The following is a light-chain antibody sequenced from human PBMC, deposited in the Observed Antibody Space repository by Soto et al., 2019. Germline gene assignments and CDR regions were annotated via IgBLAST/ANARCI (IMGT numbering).Light chain of an antibody. CDR1: SSDVGGYNY. J-gene: IGLJ1*01. CDR3: SSYTSSSTS. V-gene: IGLV2-14*01. CDR2: DVS. Sequence: QSVLTQPASVSGSPGQSITTSCTGTSSDVGGYNYVSWYQQHPGKAPKLMIYDVSNRPSGVSNRFSGSKSGNTASLTISGLQAEDEADYYCSSYTSSSTSFGTGTKVTVL.